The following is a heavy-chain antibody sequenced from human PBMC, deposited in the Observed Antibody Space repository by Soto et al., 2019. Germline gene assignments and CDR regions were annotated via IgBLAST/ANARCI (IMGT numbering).Heavy chain of an antibody. J-gene: IGHJ6*02. Sequence: QVRLVQSGAEVKKPGSSVKVSCKASGGTFSSYTISWVRQAPGQGLEWMGSIIPLRGIANYAQKFQGRVTITADKSTSTAYMELSSLRCEDAAVYYCGRGEYGSDVWGGMDVWGQGTTVTVSS. CDR2: IIPLRGIA. CDR1: GGTFSSYT. D-gene: IGHD3-10*01. V-gene: IGHV1-69*02. CDR3: GRGEYGSDVWGGMDV.